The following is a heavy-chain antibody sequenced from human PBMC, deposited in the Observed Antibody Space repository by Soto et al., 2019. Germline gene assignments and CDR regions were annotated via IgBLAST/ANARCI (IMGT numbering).Heavy chain of an antibody. V-gene: IGHV3-30*03. J-gene: IGHJ6*02. CDR2: ISYDGSNK. Sequence: QVQLVESGGGVVQPGRSLRLSCAASGFTFRSYGMHWVRQAPGKGLEWVAVISYDGSNKYYADSVKGRFTISRDNSKNTLYLQMNSLRAEDTAVYYCATSNGGTYYYYYGMDVWGQGTTVTVSS. CDR3: ATSNGGTYYYYYGMDV. CDR1: GFTFRSYG. D-gene: IGHD1-26*01.